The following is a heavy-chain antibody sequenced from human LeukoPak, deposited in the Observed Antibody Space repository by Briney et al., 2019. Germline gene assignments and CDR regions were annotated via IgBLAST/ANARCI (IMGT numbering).Heavy chain of an antibody. Sequence: GGSLRLSCAASGFTFSSYAMSWVRQAPGKGLEWVSAFSGSGGGTYYADSVKGRFTISRDNTKNSLYLQMNSLRAEDTAVYYCAKDGGSDPDSFDIWGQGTMVTVSS. V-gene: IGHV3-23*01. CDR1: GFTFSSYA. J-gene: IGHJ3*02. CDR3: AKDGGSDPDSFDI. D-gene: IGHD2-15*01. CDR2: FSGSGGGT.